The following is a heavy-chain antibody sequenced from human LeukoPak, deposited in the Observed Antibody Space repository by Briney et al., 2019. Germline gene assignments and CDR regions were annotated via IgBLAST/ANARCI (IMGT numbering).Heavy chain of an antibody. V-gene: IGHV3-7*01. CDR3: ARSKAGGY. D-gene: IGHD3-10*01. CDR2: IDQEGGEQ. CDR1: GFNFSNYW. J-gene: IGHJ4*02. Sequence: GGSLRLSCVVSGFNFSNYWMSWVRQAPGKGLEWVANIDQEGGEQNYVDSVKGRFSISRDNAKTSVYLQMNSLKVEDTAFYYCARSKAGGYWGQGALVTVSS.